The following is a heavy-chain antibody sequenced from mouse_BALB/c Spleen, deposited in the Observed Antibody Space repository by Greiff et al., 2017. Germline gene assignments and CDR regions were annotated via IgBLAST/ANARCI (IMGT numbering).Heavy chain of an antibody. CDR2: IDPANGNT. CDR3: ARSRYGRLYAMDY. D-gene: IGHD1-1*01. Sequence: VQLKESGAELVKPGASVKLSCTASGFNIKDTYMHWVKQRPEQGLEWIGRIDPANGNTKYDPKFQGKATITADTSSNTAYLQLSSLTSEDTAVYYCARSRYGRLYAMDYWGQGTSVTVSS. CDR1: GFNIKDTY. V-gene: IGHV14-3*02. J-gene: IGHJ4*01.